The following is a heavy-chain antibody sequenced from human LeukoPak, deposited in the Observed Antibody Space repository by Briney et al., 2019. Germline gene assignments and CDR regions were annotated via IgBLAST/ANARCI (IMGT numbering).Heavy chain of an antibody. CDR1: GGSISSYY. D-gene: IGHD6-6*01. J-gene: IGHJ4*02. CDR2: IYYSGST. CDR3: ARDPATYSSSNTQFDY. V-gene: IGHV4-59*12. Sequence: PSETLSLTCTVSGGSISSYYWSWVRQPPGKGLEWIGYIYYSGSTNYNPSLKSRVTISVDTSKNQFSLKLSSVTAADTAVYYCARDPATYSSSNTQFDYWGQGTLVTVSS.